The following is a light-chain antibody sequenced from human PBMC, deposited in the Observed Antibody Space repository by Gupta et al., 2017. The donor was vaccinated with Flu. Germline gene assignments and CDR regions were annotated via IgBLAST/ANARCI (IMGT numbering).Light chain of an antibody. CDR3: QQDYSYPWT. CDR2: AAT. Sequence: AIRMTQSPSSLSSSTGDRVTITCRASQGISSYLSWYQQKPGKAPQLLIYAATTLQSGVPSRFSGSGAGTDSPLTTSCLQSEDFVTYYCQQDYSYPWTFGQGTKVEIK. V-gene: IGKV1-8*01. CDR1: QGISSY. J-gene: IGKJ1*01.